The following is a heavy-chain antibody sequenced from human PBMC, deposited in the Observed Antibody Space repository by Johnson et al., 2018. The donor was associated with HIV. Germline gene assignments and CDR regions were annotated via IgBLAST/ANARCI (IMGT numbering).Heavy chain of an antibody. D-gene: IGHD5-24*01. CDR1: GFTLSSYW. V-gene: IGHV3-74*01. Sequence: VQLVESGGGLVQPGGSLRLSCAASGFTLSSYWMHWVRQAPGKGLVWVSRIHSDGSSTSYADSVKGRFTISRDNAKNTLYLQMNSLRAEDTAVFYCAREMSTIRGYAFDIWGQGTMVTVSS. CDR3: AREMSTIRGYAFDI. CDR2: IHSDGSST. J-gene: IGHJ3*02.